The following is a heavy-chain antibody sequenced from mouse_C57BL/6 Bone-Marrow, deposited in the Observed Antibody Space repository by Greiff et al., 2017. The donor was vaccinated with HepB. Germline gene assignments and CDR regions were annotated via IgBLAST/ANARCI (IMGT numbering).Heavy chain of an antibody. J-gene: IGHJ4*01. Sequence: QVHVKQSGAELVKPGASVKMSCKASGYTFTSYWITWVKQRPGQGLEWIGDIYPGSGSTNYNEKFKSKATLTVDTSSSTAYMQLSSLTSEDSAVYYCAREGMDYWGQGTSVTVSS. V-gene: IGHV1-55*01. CDR1: GYTFTSYW. CDR2: IYPGSGST. CDR3: AREGMDY.